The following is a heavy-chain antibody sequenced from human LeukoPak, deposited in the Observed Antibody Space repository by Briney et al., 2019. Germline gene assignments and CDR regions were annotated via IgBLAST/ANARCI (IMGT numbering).Heavy chain of an antibody. CDR2: MNPNSGNT. J-gene: IGHJ4*02. CDR3: WCSSPPLDY. D-gene: IGHD6-13*01. CDR1: GYTFTSYD. Sequence: ASVKVSCKGSGYTFTSYDINRVRQATGQGLEWMGWMNPNSGNTGYAQKFQGRVTMTRNTSISTAYMELSSLRSEDTAVYYCWCSSPPLDYWGQGTLVTVSS. V-gene: IGHV1-8*01.